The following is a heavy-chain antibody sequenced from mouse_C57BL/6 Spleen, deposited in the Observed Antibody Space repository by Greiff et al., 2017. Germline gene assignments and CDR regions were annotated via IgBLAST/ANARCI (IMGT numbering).Heavy chain of an antibody. CDR3: ASLDLRWSLLGMDY. Sequence: VQLQQSGPELVKPGASVKMSCKASGYTFTDYNMHWVKQSHGKSLEWIGYINPNNGGTSYNQKFKGKATLTVNKSSSTAYMELRSLTSEDSAVYYCASLDLRWSLLGMDYWGQGTSVTVSS. V-gene: IGHV1-22*01. D-gene: IGHD2-1*01. J-gene: IGHJ4*01. CDR2: INPNNGGT. CDR1: GYTFTDYN.